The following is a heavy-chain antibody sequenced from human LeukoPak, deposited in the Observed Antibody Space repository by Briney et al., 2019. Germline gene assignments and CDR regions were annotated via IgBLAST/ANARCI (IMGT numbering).Heavy chain of an antibody. V-gene: IGHV3-64D*06. CDR3: VKDRGDCSSTSCYDAFDI. D-gene: IGHD2-2*01. Sequence: GGSLRLSCSASGFTFSSYAMHWVRQAPGKGLEYVSAISSNGGSTYYADSVKGRFTISRDNSKNTLYLQMSSLRAGDTAVYYCVKDRGDCSSTSCYDAFDIWGQGTMVTVSS. CDR2: ISSNGGST. CDR1: GFTFSSYA. J-gene: IGHJ3*02.